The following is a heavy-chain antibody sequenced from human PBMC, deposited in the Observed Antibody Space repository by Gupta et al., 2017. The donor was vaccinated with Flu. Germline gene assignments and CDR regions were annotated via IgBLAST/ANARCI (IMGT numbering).Heavy chain of an antibody. Sequence: EVQLLESGGGLVQPGGSLRLSCAASGFTFGSYAMSWVRQAPGKGLEWVSAITGSGGSTYYADSVKGRFTISRDNSKNTMYLQMNSLRAEDTAVYSCAKVTSGAGKYCFDSWGQGTLVTISS. CDR3: AKVTSGAGKYCFDS. CDR1: GFTFGSYA. D-gene: IGHD1-26*01. V-gene: IGHV3-23*01. CDR2: ITGSGGST. J-gene: IGHJ4*02.